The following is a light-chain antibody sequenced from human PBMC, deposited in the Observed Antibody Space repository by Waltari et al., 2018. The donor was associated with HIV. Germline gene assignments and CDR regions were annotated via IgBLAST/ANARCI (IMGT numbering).Light chain of an antibody. Sequence: QSELTQPPSASGTPGQRGTISCSGSSSNIGSNTINWYQHVPGTAPKLLIYSNMQRPSGVPDRLSGSKSGTSASLAISGLQSEDEADYYCAAWDDSLNGYVFGTGTKVTVL. CDR1: SSNIGSNT. V-gene: IGLV1-44*01. CDR3: AAWDDSLNGYV. J-gene: IGLJ1*01. CDR2: SNM.